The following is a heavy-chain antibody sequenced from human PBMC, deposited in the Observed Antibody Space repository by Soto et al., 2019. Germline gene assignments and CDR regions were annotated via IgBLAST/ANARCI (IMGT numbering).Heavy chain of an antibody. V-gene: IGHV3-53*01. CDR2: IYSGGYT. CDR1: GFTVSNNY. D-gene: IGHD3-10*01. J-gene: IGHJ4*02. Sequence: EVQLVESGGGLIQPGGSLRLSCAVSGFTVSNNYMSWVRQAPGKGLEGVSVIYSGGYTAYGDSVKGRFTISRDNSKNTLFLKGNARRADAPAFVFCASRGGGGGYWGQGTLVTVSS. CDR3: ASRGGGGGY.